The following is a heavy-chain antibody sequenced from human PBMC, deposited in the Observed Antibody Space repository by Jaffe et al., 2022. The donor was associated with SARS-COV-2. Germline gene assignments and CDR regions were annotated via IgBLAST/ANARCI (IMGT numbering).Heavy chain of an antibody. CDR1: GYTFTSYG. CDR2: ISAYNGNT. V-gene: IGHV1-18*01. Sequence: QVQLVQSGAEVKKPGASVKVSCKASGYTFTSYGISWVRQAPGQGLEWMGWISAYNGNTNYAQKLQGRVTMTTDTSTSTAYMELRSLRSDDTAVYYCARDWSTMVRGVINGMDVWGQGTTVTVSS. D-gene: IGHD3-10*01. CDR3: ARDWSTMVRGVINGMDV. J-gene: IGHJ6*02.